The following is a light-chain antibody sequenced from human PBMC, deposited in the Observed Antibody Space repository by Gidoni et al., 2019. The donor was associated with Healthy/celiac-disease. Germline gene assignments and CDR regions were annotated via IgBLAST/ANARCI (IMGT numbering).Light chain of an antibody. CDR1: LSISSW. J-gene: IGKJ1*01. Sequence: DIPMTQSTSTLSASVGDRVTSSCRPSLSISSWVAWYQQKPGKATKLLIYKSSSLDSGAPSRFSSSGSGNEFTLTISRLQPDDFATYYCQQYNSYALTFGRGTKVEIK. CDR3: QQYNSYALT. CDR2: KSS. V-gene: IGKV1-5*03.